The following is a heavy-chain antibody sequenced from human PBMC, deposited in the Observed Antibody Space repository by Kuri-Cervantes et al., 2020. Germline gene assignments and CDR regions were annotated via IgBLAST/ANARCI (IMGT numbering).Heavy chain of an antibody. D-gene: IGHD5-18*01. Sequence: GESLKISCAASGFTFSSYAMSWVRQAPGKGLEWVSGISGSGENTYHADSVKGRFVISRDNSRNAMYLQMNSLKAEDTTLYYCAMDTIEITLRLILDYWGQGTLVTVSS. J-gene: IGHJ4*02. CDR1: GFTFSSYA. CDR3: AMDTIEITLRLILDY. CDR2: ISGSGENT. V-gene: IGHV3-23*01.